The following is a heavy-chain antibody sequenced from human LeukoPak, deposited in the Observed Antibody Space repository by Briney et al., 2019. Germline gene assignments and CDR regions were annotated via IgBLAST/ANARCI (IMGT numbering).Heavy chain of an antibody. Sequence: GSLRLSCAASGFTFSDYYMSWIRQAPGKGLEWVSYISSSGSSIYYADSVKGRFTISRDNAKNSLYLQMNSLRAEDTAMYYCARDMNWNDWVFDYWGQGALVTVSS. V-gene: IGHV3-11*01. CDR1: GFTFSDYY. D-gene: IGHD1-1*01. CDR3: ARDMNWNDWVFDY. J-gene: IGHJ4*02. CDR2: ISSSGSSI.